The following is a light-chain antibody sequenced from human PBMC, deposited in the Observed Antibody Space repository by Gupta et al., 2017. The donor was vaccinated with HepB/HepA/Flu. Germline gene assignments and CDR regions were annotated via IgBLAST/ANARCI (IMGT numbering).Light chain of an antibody. Sequence: DIQLTQSPSIQSPSLGDIVTITCRASQAISSYLAWYQQRPWKAPNFLIYAASTLQRGVPSRFSGSGSGTEFTLTISSLQPEDSATYYCQQVDNFPFTFGPGTKVDIK. V-gene: IGKV1-9*01. CDR1: QAISSY. CDR3: QQVDNFPFT. CDR2: AAS. J-gene: IGKJ3*01.